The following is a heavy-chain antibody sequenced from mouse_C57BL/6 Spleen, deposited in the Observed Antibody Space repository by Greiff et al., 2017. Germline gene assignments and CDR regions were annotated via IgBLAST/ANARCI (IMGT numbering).Heavy chain of an antibody. CDR1: GFTFSSYT. CDR2: ISGGGGNT. Sequence: EVQLVESGGGLVKPGGSLKLSCAASGFTFSSYTMSWVRQTPEKRLEWVATISGGGGNTYYPDSVKGRFTISRDNAKNTLYLQMSSLRSEDTALYYCARSYYYGSSPLDYWGQGTTLTVSS. CDR3: ARSYYYGSSPLDY. J-gene: IGHJ2*01. D-gene: IGHD1-1*01. V-gene: IGHV5-9*01.